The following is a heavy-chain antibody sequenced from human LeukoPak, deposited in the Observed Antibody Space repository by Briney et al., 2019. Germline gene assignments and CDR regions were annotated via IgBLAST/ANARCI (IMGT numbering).Heavy chain of an antibody. Sequence: NPSGTLSLTCAVSGGSISSSNWWSWVRQPPGKGLEWIGEIYHSGSTNYNPSLKSRVTISVDKSKNQFSLKLSSVTAADTAVYYCARGHYGDKDDAFDIWGQGTMVTVSS. CDR2: IYHSGST. J-gene: IGHJ3*02. CDR3: ARGHYGDKDDAFDI. V-gene: IGHV4-4*02. D-gene: IGHD4-17*01. CDR1: GGSISSSNW.